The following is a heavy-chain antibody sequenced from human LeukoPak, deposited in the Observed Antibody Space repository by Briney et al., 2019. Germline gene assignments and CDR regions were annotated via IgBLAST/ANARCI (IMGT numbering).Heavy chain of an antibody. CDR3: AKDALRDDYGDYYYYYYMDV. D-gene: IGHD4-17*01. Sequence: GGSLRLSCAASGFTFDDYTMHWVRQAPGKGLEWVSLISWDGGSTYYADSVKGRFTISRDNSKNSLYLQMNSLRTEDTALYYCAKDALRDDYGDYYYYYYMDVWGKGTTVTVSS. J-gene: IGHJ6*03. CDR2: ISWDGGST. V-gene: IGHV3-43*01. CDR1: GFTFDDYT.